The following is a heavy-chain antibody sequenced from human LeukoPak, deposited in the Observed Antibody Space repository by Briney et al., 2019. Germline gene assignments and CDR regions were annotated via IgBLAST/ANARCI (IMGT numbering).Heavy chain of an antibody. CDR2: ISSSSSYI. Sequence: PGGSLRLSCAASGFTFSSYSINWVRQAPGQGLEWVSSISSSSSYIYYADSVKGRFSISRDNAKNSLYLQMNSLRAEDTAVYYCAKGIDFISDYWGQGTLVTVSS. CDR3: AKGIDFISDY. J-gene: IGHJ4*02. CDR1: GFTFSSYS. D-gene: IGHD3/OR15-3a*01. V-gene: IGHV3-21*01.